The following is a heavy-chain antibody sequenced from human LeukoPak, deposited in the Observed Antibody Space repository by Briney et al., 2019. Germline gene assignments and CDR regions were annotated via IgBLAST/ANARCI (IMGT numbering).Heavy chain of an antibody. CDR1: GFNFNTHG. Sequence: PGGSLRLSCAASGFNFNTHGIHWVRQAPGKGLEWVANIKQDGSEKYYVDSVKGRFTISRDNARNSLYLQMNRLRAEDTAVYYCARSRVVVVAATLDCWGQGTLVTVSS. CDR2: IKQDGSEK. D-gene: IGHD2-15*01. V-gene: IGHV3-7*01. J-gene: IGHJ4*02. CDR3: ARSRVVVVAATLDC.